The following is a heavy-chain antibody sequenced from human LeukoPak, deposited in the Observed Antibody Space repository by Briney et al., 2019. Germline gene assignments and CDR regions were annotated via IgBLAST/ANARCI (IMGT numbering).Heavy chain of an antibody. J-gene: IGHJ4*02. Sequence: SETLSLTCTVSNDSISGDYFWAWIRQSPGKGLEWIGSIYHGGTTYLNPSLKSRVTISVDTSKNQFSLKLSSVTAADTAVYYCASIAARPAKGLDYWGQGTLVTVSS. V-gene: IGHV4-38-2*02. D-gene: IGHD6-6*01. CDR2: IYHGGTT. CDR3: ASIAARPAKGLDY. CDR1: NDSISGDYF.